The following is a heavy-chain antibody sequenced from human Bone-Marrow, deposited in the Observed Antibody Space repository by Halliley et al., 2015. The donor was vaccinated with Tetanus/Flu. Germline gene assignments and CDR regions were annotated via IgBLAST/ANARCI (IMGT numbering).Heavy chain of an antibody. D-gene: IGHD6-19*01. J-gene: IGHJ4*02. Sequence: KYYADPVKGRFTISRDNSKSTLYLQMISLRAGDTAVYYCARVRLASASGWIANFDYWGQGPLVTVSS. CDR2: K. V-gene: IGHV3-33*01. CDR3: ARVRLASASGWIANFDY.